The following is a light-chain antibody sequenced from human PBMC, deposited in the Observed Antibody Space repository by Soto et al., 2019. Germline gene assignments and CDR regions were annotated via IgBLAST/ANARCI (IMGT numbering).Light chain of an antibody. CDR2: GSS. J-gene: IGKJ2*01. CDR3: QQYGSSPPYT. CDR1: ENVSNNY. Sequence: EVVLTQSPGTLPLSPGERATLSCRASENVSNNYLAWYQQKPGQAPRLLIFGSSDRAAGIPDRFSGSGSGTDFTLTIRRLEPEDFAVYYCQQYGSSPPYTFGQRTKLEIK. V-gene: IGKV3-20*01.